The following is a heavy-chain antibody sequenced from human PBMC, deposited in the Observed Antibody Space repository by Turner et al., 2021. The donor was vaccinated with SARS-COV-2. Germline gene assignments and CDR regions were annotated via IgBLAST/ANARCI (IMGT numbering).Heavy chain of an antibody. CDR1: GFSLSTSGMC. J-gene: IGHJ6*02. CDR3: ARDHYDILTGYYELMDV. V-gene: IGHV2-70*15. CDR2: IDWDDDK. D-gene: IGHD3-9*01. Sequence: QVTLREFGPALVKPTQTLTLTCTFSGFSLSTSGMCVSWIRQPPGKALEWLARIDWDDDKYYSTSLKTRLTISQDTSKNQVVLTMTNMDPVDTATYYCARDHYDILTGYYELMDVWGQGTTVTVSS.